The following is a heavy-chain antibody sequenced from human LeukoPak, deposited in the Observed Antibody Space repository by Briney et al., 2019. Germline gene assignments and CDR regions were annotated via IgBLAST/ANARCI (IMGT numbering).Heavy chain of an antibody. Sequence: ASVTVSLKSSGYTFTNYDINWVRQATGQGRAWMGWMNPNSGNTGYPQKFQGRVTITRNTSISTDYMELSSLRSECTAVYYCACAVTIFRVVPHFDYWGQGTLVTVSS. CDR2: MNPNSGNT. D-gene: IGHD3-3*01. CDR3: ACAVTIFRVVPHFDY. J-gene: IGHJ4*02. V-gene: IGHV1-8*03. CDR1: GYTFTNYD.